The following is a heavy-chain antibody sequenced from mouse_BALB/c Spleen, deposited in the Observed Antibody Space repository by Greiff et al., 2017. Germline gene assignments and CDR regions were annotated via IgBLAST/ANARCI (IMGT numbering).Heavy chain of an antibody. CDR1: GFTFSDYY. CDR2: ISDGGSYT. V-gene: IGHV5-4*02. D-gene: IGHD1-1*01. CDR3: ARGVVPYAMDY. J-gene: IGHJ4*01. Sequence: EVQLVESGGGLVKPGGSLKLSCAASGFTFSDYYMYWVRQTPEKRLEWVATISDGGSYTYYPDSVKGRFTISRDNAKNNLYLQMSSLKSEDTAMYYCARGVVPYAMDYWGQGTSVTVSS.